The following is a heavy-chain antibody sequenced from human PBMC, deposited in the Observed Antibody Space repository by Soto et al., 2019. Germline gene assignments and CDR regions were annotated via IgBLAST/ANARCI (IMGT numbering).Heavy chain of an antibody. CDR2: IYPGDSDT. J-gene: IGHJ4*02. Sequence: GESLKISCKGSGYHFTNYWIGWVRQMPGKGLEWMGIIYPGDSDTRYSPSFQGQVTISADKSISTAYLQWSSLKASDTAMYYCASSPSIAAAGAPSWGQGTLVTVSS. CDR1: GYHFTNYW. CDR3: ASSPSIAAAGAPS. D-gene: IGHD6-13*01. V-gene: IGHV5-51*01.